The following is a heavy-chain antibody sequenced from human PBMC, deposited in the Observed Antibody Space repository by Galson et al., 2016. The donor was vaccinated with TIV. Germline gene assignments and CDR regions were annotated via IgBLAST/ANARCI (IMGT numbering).Heavy chain of an antibody. V-gene: IGHV1-69*13. Sequence: SVKVSCKASGGTFSSYVIKWVRQAPGQGLEWMGEIIPMFGTANYAQKFQGRVTITADESTSTAYMELSSLRSEDTAVYYCAKDRNTAFDTHYSYYGLDVW. CDR2: IIPMFGTA. D-gene: IGHD5-18*01. CDR3: AKDRNTAFDTHYSYYGLDV. J-gene: IGHJ6*01. CDR1: GGTFSSYV.